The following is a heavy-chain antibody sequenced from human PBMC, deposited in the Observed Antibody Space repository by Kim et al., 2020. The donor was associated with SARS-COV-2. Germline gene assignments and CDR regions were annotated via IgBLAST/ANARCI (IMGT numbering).Heavy chain of an antibody. CDR3: ARVIPPENYSYYGLDV. J-gene: IGHJ6*02. CDR1: GFTFSRYS. CDR2: VSYDASNT. Sequence: GRSLGLSCAASGFTFSRYSIHWVRQAPGKGLEWVGVVSYDASNTNYADSVKGRFTISRDNFENTLYLRMNSLRGEDTAVYYCARVIPPENYSYYGLDVWGQGTTVTVSS. V-gene: IGHV3-30*04.